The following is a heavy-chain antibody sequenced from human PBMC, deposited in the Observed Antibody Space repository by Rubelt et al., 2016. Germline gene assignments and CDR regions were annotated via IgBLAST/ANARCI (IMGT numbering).Heavy chain of an antibody. V-gene: IGHV4-34*01. CDR3: ASESRLRWFWETYGMDV. CDR1: GGSFSGYY. Sequence: QVQLQQWGAGLLKPSATLSLTFPVYGGSFSGYYWRWIRQPPGKGLEWIGEINHSGSTNYNPSLKSRGTISVDTAKNQFSVVVSYVTAADTAVYYCASESRLRWFWETYGMDVWGQGTTVTVSS. CDR2: INHSGST. D-gene: IGHD3-10*01. J-gene: IGHJ6*02.